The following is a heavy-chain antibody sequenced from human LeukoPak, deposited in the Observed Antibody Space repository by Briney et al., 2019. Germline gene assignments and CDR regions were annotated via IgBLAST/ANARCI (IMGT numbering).Heavy chain of an antibody. V-gene: IGHV4-34*01. CDR3: ARGRQNDY. J-gene: IGHJ4*02. CDR1: GGSFSGYY. CDR2: INNSGST. Sequence: SETLSLTCAVYGGSFSGYYWSWIRQPPGKRLEWIGEINNSGSTNYNPSLKSRVTISVDTSKNQFSLNLISVTAADTAVYYCARGRQNDYWGQGTLVTVSS.